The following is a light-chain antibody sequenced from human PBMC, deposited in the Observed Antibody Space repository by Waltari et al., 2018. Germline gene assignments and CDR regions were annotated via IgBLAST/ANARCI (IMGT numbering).Light chain of an antibody. CDR3: AGWDVSLSDWV. CDR2: TNK. Sequence: QSVLTQPPSASGTPGQRVTISCSGIISTIGATAVNWYQQFPGTAPKLLIPTNKSRPSGVPDRFSGSTSGTSASLAISGLQFEDEADYYCAGWDVSLSDWVFGGGTKVTVL. J-gene: IGLJ3*02. CDR1: ISTIGATA. V-gene: IGLV1-44*01.